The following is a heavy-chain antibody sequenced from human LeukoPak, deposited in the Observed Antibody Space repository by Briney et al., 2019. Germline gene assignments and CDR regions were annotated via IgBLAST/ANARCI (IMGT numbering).Heavy chain of an antibody. Sequence: KPSETLSLTCAVYGGSFSGYYWSWIRQPPGKGLEWIGEINHSGSTNYNPSLKSRVTISVDTSKNQFSLKLSSVTAADTAVYYCAREGDSGYGTGNTFDYWGQGTLVTVSS. J-gene: IGHJ4*02. V-gene: IGHV4-34*01. CDR2: INHSGST. D-gene: IGHD5-12*01. CDR3: AREGDSGYGTGNTFDY. CDR1: GGSFSGYY.